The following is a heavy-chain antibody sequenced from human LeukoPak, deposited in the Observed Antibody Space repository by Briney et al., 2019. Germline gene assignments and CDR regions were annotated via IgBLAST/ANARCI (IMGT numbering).Heavy chain of an antibody. CDR2: INHSGST. D-gene: IGHD5-24*01. CDR1: GGSLSGYI. J-gene: IGHJ4*02. Sequence: KPSETLSLTCAVYGGSLSGYIWSWIRQPPGKGVEWIGEINHSGSTDYNPSLKSRVTMSVDTSRNQFSLKLNSVTAADAAVYYRVRADGRDGYRGLVDYWGQGTLVTVSA. CDR3: VRADGRDGYRGLVDY. V-gene: IGHV4-34*01.